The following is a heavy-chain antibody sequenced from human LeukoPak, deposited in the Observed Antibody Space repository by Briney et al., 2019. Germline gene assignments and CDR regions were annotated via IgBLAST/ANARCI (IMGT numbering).Heavy chain of an antibody. CDR2: ISSSSSYI. V-gene: IGHV3-21*04. Sequence: GGSLRLSCAASGFTFSSYSMNWVRQAPGKGLEWVSSISSSSSYIYYADSVKGRFTISRDNAKNSLYLQMNSLRAEDTAVYYCAKGTEYLYNYYYMDVWGKGTTVTVSS. D-gene: IGHD2/OR15-2a*01. CDR3: AKGTEYLYNYYYMDV. J-gene: IGHJ6*03. CDR1: GFTFSSYS.